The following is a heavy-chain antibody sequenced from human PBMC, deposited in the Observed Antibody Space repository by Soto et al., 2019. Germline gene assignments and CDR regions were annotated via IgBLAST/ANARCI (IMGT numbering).Heavy chain of an antibody. V-gene: IGHV5-10-1*01. CDR2: IDPSDSYT. CDR1: GYSFTSYW. Sequence: GESLKISCKGSGYSFTSYWISWVRQMPGKGLEWMGRIDPSDSYTNYSPSFQGHVTISADKSISTAYLQWSSLKASDTAMYYCAGAHTIFGEAHDYYGMDVWGQGTTVTVSS. CDR3: AGAHTIFGEAHDYYGMDV. J-gene: IGHJ6*02. D-gene: IGHD3-3*01.